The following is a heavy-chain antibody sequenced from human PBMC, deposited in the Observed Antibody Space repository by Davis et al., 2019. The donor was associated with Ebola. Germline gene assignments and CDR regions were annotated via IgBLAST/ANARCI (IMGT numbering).Heavy chain of an antibody. J-gene: IGHJ4*02. D-gene: IGHD6-6*01. V-gene: IGHV5-51*01. Sequence: GESLKISCKGSGYSFTSYWNGWVRQMPGKGLEWMVIIYPGNSNTIYSPSFQGQVTISADKSISTAYLQWSSLKAADTAMYYCARPGEQLVLYWGQGTLVTVSS. CDR3: ARPGEQLVLY. CDR2: IYPGNSNT. CDR1: GYSFTSYW.